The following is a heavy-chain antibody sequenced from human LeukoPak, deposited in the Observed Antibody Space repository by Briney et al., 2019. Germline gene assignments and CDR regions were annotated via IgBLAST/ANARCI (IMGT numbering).Heavy chain of an antibody. CDR2: ISAYNGNT. V-gene: IGHV1-18*01. D-gene: IGHD2-15*01. Sequence: GASVKVSCKASGYTFTSYGISWVRQAPGQGLEWMGWISAYNGNTNYAQKLQGRVTMTTDTSTSTAYMELGSLRSDDTAVYYCARVDPIVVVVAATPSYYYYMDVWGKGTTVTVSS. CDR3: ARVDPIVVVVAATPSYYYYMDV. CDR1: GYTFTSYG. J-gene: IGHJ6*03.